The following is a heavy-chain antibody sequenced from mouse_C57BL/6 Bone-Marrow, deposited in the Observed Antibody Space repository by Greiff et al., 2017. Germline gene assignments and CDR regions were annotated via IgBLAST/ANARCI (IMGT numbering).Heavy chain of an antibody. CDR3: AREAARGRGFDY. Sequence: EVQLVESGGGLVKPGGSLKLSCAASGFTFSSYAMSWVRQTPEKRLEWVATISDGGSYTYYPDNVKGRFTISRDNAKNNLYLQMSHLKSEDTAMYYCAREAARGRGFDYWGQGTTLTVSS. D-gene: IGHD3-3*01. V-gene: IGHV5-4*01. J-gene: IGHJ2*01. CDR2: ISDGGSYT. CDR1: GFTFSSYA.